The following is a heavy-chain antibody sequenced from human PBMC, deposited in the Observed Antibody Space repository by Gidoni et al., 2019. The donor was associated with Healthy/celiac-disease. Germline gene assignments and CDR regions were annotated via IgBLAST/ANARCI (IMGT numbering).Heavy chain of an antibody. Sequence: QITLKESGPMLVKPTQTLTLNCTFSGFSLSTNGVGVGWIRQPPGKALEWLALIYWDDDKRYRPSLKSRLTITMDTPKNQVVLTMTNMDPVDTGTYYCARSSGYCGGGICYRNFDYWGQGTLVTVSS. V-gene: IGHV2-5*02. J-gene: IGHJ4*02. D-gene: IGHD2-15*01. CDR1: GFSLSTNGVG. CDR3: ARSSGYCGGGICYRNFDY. CDR2: IYWDDDK.